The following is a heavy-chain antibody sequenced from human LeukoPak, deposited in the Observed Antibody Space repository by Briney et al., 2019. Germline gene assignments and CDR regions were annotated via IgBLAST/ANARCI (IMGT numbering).Heavy chain of an antibody. CDR3: ARDALIDYSRPFDI. Sequence: SGGSLRLSCAASGLTVSSNYMSWVRQAPGKGLEWVSVIYSGGNTCYADSVKGRFTISRDNSKNTLYLQMNSLRAEDTAVYYCARDALIDYSRPFDIWGQGTMVTVSS. V-gene: IGHV3-53*01. CDR2: IYSGGNT. CDR1: GLTVSSNY. D-gene: IGHD3-16*01. J-gene: IGHJ3*02.